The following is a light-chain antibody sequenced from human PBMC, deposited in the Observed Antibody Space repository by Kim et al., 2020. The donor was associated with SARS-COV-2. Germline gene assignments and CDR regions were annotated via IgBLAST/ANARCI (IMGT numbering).Light chain of an antibody. CDR3: QQYSRSPLT. J-gene: IGKJ4*01. Sequence: PGECTPLSCRAGRGVSGICLAWYQQKSGRAPRLLIYGASNRVTVTPDRFSGSGSGTDFTLTISRLEPEDFAVYYCQQYSRSPLTFGGGTKVDIK. CDR2: GAS. CDR1: RGVSGIC. V-gene: IGKV3-20*01.